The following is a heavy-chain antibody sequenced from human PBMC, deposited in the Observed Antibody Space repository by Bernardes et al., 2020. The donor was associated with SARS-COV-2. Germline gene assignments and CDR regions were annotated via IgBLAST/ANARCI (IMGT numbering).Heavy chain of an antibody. CDR1: AVSFRTDT. CDR3: ARDGGVGVTILDYLQD. D-gene: IGHD3-16*01. CDR2: ISGSSGYI. Sequence: GGSLRLSCEASAVSFRTDTMNWVRQAPGKGLEWVSSISGSSGYIYYADSVKGRFTISRDNAKNTLYLQMNSLSAEDTAVYYCARDGGVGVTILDYLQDWGQGTLVTVSS. V-gene: IGHV3-21*01. J-gene: IGHJ1*01.